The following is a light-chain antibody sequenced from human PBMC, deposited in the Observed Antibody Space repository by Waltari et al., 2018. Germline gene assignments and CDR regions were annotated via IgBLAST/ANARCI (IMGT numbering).Light chain of an antibody. Sequence: QSALTQPASVSGSPGPSITISCTGTSSDVCGYNYVSWYQQHPGKAPKLMIYDVSKRPSGVSNRFSGSKSGNTASLTISGLQAEDEADYYCCSYAGSSTLDVFGTGTKVTVL. CDR1: SSDVCGYNY. CDR3: CSYAGSSTLDV. V-gene: IGLV2-23*02. J-gene: IGLJ1*01. CDR2: DVS.